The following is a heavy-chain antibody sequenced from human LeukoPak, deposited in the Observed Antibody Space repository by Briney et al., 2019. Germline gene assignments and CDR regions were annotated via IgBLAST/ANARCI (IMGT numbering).Heavy chain of an antibody. D-gene: IGHD3-22*01. CDR1: GLTFSSYA. J-gene: IGHJ3*02. CDR2: ISYDGSNK. V-gene: IGHV3-30-3*01. Sequence: GRSLRLSCAASGLTFSSYAMHWVRQAPGKGLEWVAVISYDGSNKYYADSVKGRFTISRDNSKNTLYLQMNSLRAEDTAVYYCARDSSGYYFDDAFDIWGQGSMVTVSS. CDR3: ARDSSGYYFDDAFDI.